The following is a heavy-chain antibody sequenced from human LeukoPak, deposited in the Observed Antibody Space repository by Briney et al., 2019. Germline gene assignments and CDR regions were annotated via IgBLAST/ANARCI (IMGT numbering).Heavy chain of an antibody. D-gene: IGHD3-10*01. J-gene: IGHJ4*02. CDR1: GYTFTSYD. CDR2: MNPNSGNT. CDR3: ARAVVVRGYFDY. Sequence: GASVKVSCRASGYTFTSYDINWVRQATGQGLEWMGWMNPNSGNTGYAQKFQGRVTITRDTSISTAYMELSSLRSEDTAVYYCARAVVVRGYFDYWGQGTLVTASS. V-gene: IGHV1-8*03.